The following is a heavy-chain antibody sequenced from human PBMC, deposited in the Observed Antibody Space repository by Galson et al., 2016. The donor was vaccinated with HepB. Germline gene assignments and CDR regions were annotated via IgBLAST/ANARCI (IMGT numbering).Heavy chain of an antibody. D-gene: IGHD3-10*02. CDR3: TTVATYYHVPKGYYFDF. CDR2: INSKTDGGTT. Sequence: SLRLSCAASEFTFSHACMSWVRQVPGKGLEWVGLINSKTDGGTTDYAAPVKGRFTISRDDSNDTLYLQMNSLKTEDTAVYYCTTVATYYHVPKGYYFDFWGQGTLVTVSS. V-gene: IGHV3-15*01. J-gene: IGHJ4*02. CDR1: EFTFSHAC.